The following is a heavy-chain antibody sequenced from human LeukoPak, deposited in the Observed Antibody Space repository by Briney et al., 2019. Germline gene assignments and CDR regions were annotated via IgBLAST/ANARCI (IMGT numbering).Heavy chain of an antibody. Sequence: SETLSFTCTVSGGSISSSSYYWGWIRQPPGKGLEWIGSIYYSGSTYYNPSLKSRVTISVDTSKNQFSLKLSSVTAADTAVYYCARGEGYYYDSSGQGAFDIWGQGTMVTVSS. CDR1: GGSISSSSYY. V-gene: IGHV4-39*07. J-gene: IGHJ3*02. CDR2: IYYSGST. CDR3: ARGEGYYYDSSGQGAFDI. D-gene: IGHD3-22*01.